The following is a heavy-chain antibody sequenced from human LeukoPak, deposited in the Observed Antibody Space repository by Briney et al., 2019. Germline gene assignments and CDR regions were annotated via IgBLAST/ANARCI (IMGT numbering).Heavy chain of an antibody. CDR3: AKLLSWYVARFDY. V-gene: IGHV3-23*01. J-gene: IGHJ4*02. CDR2: ISGNGGNT. Sequence: GGSLRLSCAASGFTFSSYAMSWVRQAPGKGLEWVSAISGNGGNTYYADSVKGRFTISRDNSKNTLYLQMNSLRAEDTAVYYCAKLLSWYVARFDYWGQGTLVAVSS. D-gene: IGHD6-13*01. CDR1: GFTFSSYA.